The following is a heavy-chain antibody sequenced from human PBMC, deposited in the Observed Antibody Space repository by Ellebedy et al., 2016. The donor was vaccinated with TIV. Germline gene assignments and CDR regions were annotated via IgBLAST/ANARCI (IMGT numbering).Heavy chain of an antibody. CDR3: AKEDYSGSYYGRYYYYGMDV. Sequence: GGSLRLXXAASGFTFSSYAMSWVRQAPGKGLEWVSAISGSGGSTYYADSVKGRFTISRDNSKNTLYLQMNSLRAEDTAVYYCAKEDYSGSYYGRYYYYGMDVWGQGTTVTVSS. CDR1: GFTFSSYA. J-gene: IGHJ6*02. D-gene: IGHD1-26*01. V-gene: IGHV3-23*01. CDR2: ISGSGGST.